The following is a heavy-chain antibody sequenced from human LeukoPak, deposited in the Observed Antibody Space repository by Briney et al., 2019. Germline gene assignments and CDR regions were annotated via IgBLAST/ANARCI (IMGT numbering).Heavy chain of an antibody. CDR1: GGSISSYY. J-gene: IGHJ4*02. Sequence: SETLSLTCTVSGGSISSYYWSWIRQPPGKGLEWIGYIYYSGSTNYNPSLKSRVTISVDTSKNQFSLKLSSVTAADTAVYYCARVYYYDSSGYASPKDYFDYWGQGTLVTVSS. CDR3: ARVYYYDSSGYASPKDYFDY. CDR2: IYYSGST. D-gene: IGHD3-22*01. V-gene: IGHV4-59*12.